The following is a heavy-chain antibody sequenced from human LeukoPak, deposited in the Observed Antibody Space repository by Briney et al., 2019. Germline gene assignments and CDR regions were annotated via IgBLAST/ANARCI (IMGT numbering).Heavy chain of an antibody. J-gene: IGHJ4*02. V-gene: IGHV4-34*01. CDR1: GGSFSGYY. Sequence: SETLSLTCAVYGGSFSGYYWSWIRQPPGKGLEWIGEINHSGSTNYNPSLKSRVTISVDTSKNRFSLKLSSVTAADTAVYYCASSATTVTTMAFDYWGQGTLVTVSS. D-gene: IGHD4-17*01. CDR3: ASSATTVTTMAFDY. CDR2: INHSGST.